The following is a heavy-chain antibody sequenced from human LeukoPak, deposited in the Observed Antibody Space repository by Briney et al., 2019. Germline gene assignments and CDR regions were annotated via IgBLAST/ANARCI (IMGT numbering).Heavy chain of an antibody. V-gene: IGHV4-34*01. CDR2: ISHRGST. J-gene: IGHJ4*02. CDR3: ASSGSVVPYYFDY. Sequence: SETLSLTCAVYGGSFRCYYWSGIRQPPGKGLEGLGEISHRGSTNYNPSLNRPVTISVDTSKNQCSLQLSSVTAADTAVYYCASSGSVVPYYFDYWGQGTLVTVSS. D-gene: IGHD3-10*01. CDR1: GGSFRCYY.